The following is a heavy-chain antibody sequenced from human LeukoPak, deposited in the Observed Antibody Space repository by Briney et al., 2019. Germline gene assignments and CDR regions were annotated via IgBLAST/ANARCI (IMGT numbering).Heavy chain of an antibody. CDR3: ARGLWATINY. CDR2: IYTSGST. CDR1: GGSISSGSYY. V-gene: IGHV4-61*02. Sequence: SSETLSLTCTVSGGSISSGSYYWSWIRQPAGKGLEWIGRIYTSGSTYYNPSLKSRVTISVDTSKNQFSLKLSSVTAADTAVYYCARGLWATINYWGQGTLATVSS. D-gene: IGHD5-24*01. J-gene: IGHJ4*02.